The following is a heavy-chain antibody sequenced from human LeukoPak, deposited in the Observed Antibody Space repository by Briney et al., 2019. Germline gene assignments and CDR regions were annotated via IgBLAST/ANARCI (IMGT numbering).Heavy chain of an antibody. Sequence: PSETLSLTCTVSGGSISSYYWSWIRQPPGKGLEWIGYIYYSGSTNYNPSLKSRVTISVDTSKNQFSLKLSSVTAADTAVYYCASHPLASGYAHWGQGTLVTVSS. V-gene: IGHV4-59*08. CDR2: IYYSGST. CDR1: GGSISSYY. J-gene: IGHJ4*02. D-gene: IGHD3-22*01. CDR3: ASHPLASGYAH.